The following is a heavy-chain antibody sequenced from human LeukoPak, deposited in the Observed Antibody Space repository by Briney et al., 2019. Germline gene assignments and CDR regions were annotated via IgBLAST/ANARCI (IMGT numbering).Heavy chain of an antibody. CDR3: ARGAYDILTGYYANWFDP. V-gene: IGHV4-4*02. Sequence: SGTLPLTCAVSGGSISSSNWWSWVRQPPGKGLEWIREIYHSGSTNYNPSLKSRVTISVDKSKNQFSLKLSSVTAADTAVYYCARGAYDILTGYYANWFDPWGQGTLVTVSS. CDR1: GGSISSSNW. J-gene: IGHJ5*02. CDR2: IYHSGST. D-gene: IGHD3-9*01.